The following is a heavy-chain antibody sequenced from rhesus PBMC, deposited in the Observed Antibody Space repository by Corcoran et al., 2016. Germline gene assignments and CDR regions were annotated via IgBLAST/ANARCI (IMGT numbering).Heavy chain of an antibody. Sequence: EVQLVASGGGLAKPGGSLRLSWSASGCTFSADWMHWVRQAPGKGLEWVSGIDSDGTNTYYSDSVKGRFIISRENAKNTLYLQIDSLRPEDTAVYFCSSIFGLPPASWGQGILVTVAS. J-gene: IGHJ4*01. V-gene: IGHV3-14*01. CDR3: SSIFGLPPAS. CDR1: GCTFSADW. D-gene: IGHD3-3*01. CDR2: IDSDGTNT.